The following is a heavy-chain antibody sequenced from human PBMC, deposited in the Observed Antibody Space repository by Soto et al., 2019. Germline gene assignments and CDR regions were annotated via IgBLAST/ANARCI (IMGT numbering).Heavy chain of an antibody. D-gene: IGHD3-9*01. CDR3: SRGETYVSLWYDRSRPRKPTFHI. CDR1: GGSFSGSQ. Sequence: SETLSLTCAVYGGSFSGSQLSWIRQPPGKGLEWIGEINHTGSTNYNPSLKSRVTISVDASKSQFSVKLNSVTAADTAVYYCSRGETYVSLWYDRSRPRKPTFHIWGQGTLVTVSS. J-gene: IGHJ3*02. V-gene: IGHV4-34*01. CDR2: INHTGST.